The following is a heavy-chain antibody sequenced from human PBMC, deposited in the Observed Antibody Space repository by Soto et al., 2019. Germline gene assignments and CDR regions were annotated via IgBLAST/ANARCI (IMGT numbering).Heavy chain of an antibody. CDR3: AKGRSYYYYYGVDV. Sequence: GGSLRLSCAASGFTFSSYAMSWVRQDPGKGLEWVSAISGSGGSTYYADSVKGRFTISRDNSKSTLYLQMNSLRAEDTALYYCAKGRSYYYYYGVDVWGQGTTVTVSS. J-gene: IGHJ6*02. CDR2: ISGSGGST. V-gene: IGHV3-23*01. CDR1: GFTFSSYA.